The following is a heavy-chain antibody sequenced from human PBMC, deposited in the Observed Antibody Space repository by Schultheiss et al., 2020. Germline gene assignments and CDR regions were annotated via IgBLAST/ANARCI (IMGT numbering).Heavy chain of an antibody. CDR2: ISYDGSNK. CDR3: ARGGENKGSSWYVALYNWFDP. J-gene: IGHJ5*02. D-gene: IGHD6-13*01. CDR1: GFTFSSYA. V-gene: IGHV3-30-3*01. Sequence: GGSLRLSCAASGFTFSSYAMHWVRQAPGKGLEWVAVISYDGSNKYYADSVKGRFTISRDNSKNTLYLQMNSLRAEDTAVYYCARGGENKGSSWYVALYNWFDPWGQGTLVTVSS.